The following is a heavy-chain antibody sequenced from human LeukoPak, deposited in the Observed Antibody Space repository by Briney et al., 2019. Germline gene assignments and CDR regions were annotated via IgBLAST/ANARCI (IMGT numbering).Heavy chain of an antibody. V-gene: IGHV4-34*01. CDR1: GGSFSGYY. D-gene: IGHD3-16*02. J-gene: IGHJ4*02. CDR3: ARGDYDYVWGSYRFDNYFDY. CDR2: INHSGST. Sequence: SETLSLTCAVYGGSFSGYYWSWIRQPPGKGLEWIGEINHSGSTNYNPSLKSRVTISVDTSKNQFSLKLSSVTAADTAVYYCARGDYDYVWGSYRFDNYFDYWGQGTLVTVSS.